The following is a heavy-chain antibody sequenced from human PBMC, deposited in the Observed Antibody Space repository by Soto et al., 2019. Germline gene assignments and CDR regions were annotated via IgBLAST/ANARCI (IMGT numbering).Heavy chain of an antibody. Sequence: SETLSLTCAVYGGSFSGYYWTWIRQPPGKGLEWIGEINHSKSTNYNPSLKSRVSISIDTSKKQFSLKLSSVTAADTAVYYCARAVGYDFWRGPRHNWFDPWGQGTLVTAPQ. CDR1: GGSFSGYY. CDR2: INHSKST. V-gene: IGHV4-34*01. CDR3: ARAVGYDFWRGPRHNWFDP. D-gene: IGHD3-3*01. J-gene: IGHJ5*02.